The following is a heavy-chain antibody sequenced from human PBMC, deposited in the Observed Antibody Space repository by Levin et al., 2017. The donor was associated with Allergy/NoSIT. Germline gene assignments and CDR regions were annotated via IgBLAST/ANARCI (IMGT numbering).Heavy chain of an antibody. CDR2: ISGSGGST. D-gene: IGHD2-15*01. J-gene: IGHJ4*02. CDR3: AKGRDCSGGSCYFWFDY. V-gene: IGHV3-23*01. Sequence: GGSLRLSCAASGFTFSSYAMSWVRQAPGKGLEWVSAISGSGGSTYYADSVKGRFTISRDNSKNTLYLQMNSLRAEDTAVYYCAKGRDCSGGSCYFWFDYWGQGTLVTVSS. CDR1: GFTFSSYA.